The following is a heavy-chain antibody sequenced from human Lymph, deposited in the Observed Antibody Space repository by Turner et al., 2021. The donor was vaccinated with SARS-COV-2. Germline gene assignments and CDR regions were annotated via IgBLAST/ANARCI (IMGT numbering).Heavy chain of an antibody. CDR3: TRVKYCTGGSCYGYHFDY. V-gene: IGHV3-49*04. CDR1: GFTFGDYA. CDR2: IRSQAYGGTT. J-gene: IGHJ4*02. D-gene: IGHD2-15*01. Sequence: EVQLVESGGGLVEPGQSLRLSCSASGFTFGDYAMSCVRQAPGKGRVWVGFIRSQAYGGTTQYAASVKGRFTISRDDSKSIAYLQMNSLKTEDTAVYYCTRVKYCTGGSCYGYHFDYWGQGTLVTVSS.